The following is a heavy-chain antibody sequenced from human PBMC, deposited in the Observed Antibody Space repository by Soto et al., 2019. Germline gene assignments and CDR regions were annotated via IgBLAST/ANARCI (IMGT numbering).Heavy chain of an antibody. J-gene: IGHJ5*01. Sequence: PGGSLRLSCAASGFTFSSYAMSWVRQAPGKGLEWVSTISSSGGSTYYADSVKGRFTISRDKSKNTMYLQMNSLRAEDTAVYYCAKLVGERVVILFGFWGQGTLVPVYS. V-gene: IGHV3-23*01. CDR3: AKLVGERVVILFGF. CDR1: GFTFSSYA. D-gene: IGHD3-16*01. CDR2: ISSSGGST.